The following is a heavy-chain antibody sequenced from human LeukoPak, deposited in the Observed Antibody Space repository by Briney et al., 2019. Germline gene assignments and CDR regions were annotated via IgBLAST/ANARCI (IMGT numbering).Heavy chain of an antibody. J-gene: IGHJ4*02. CDR2: TDKEGTGT. CDR3: VTEFWYRFDY. CDR1: GFNFNYYN. V-gene: IGHV3-7*01. Sequence: GGSLRLSCAASGFNFNYYNMAWVRQAPGKGLEWLATTDKEGTGTEHTDSVRGRFTISRDNAKNSIYLHMSSLSADDTAAHFCVTEFWYRFDYWGQGILVTVSS. D-gene: IGHD3-3*01.